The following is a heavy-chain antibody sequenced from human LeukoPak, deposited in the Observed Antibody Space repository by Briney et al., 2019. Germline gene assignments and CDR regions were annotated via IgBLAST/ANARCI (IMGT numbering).Heavy chain of an antibody. D-gene: IGHD6-19*01. Sequence: SSVKVSCKASGGTFSSYAISWVRQAPGQGLEWMRRIIPIFGIANYAQKFQGRVTITVDKSTSTAYMELSSLRSEDTAVYYCARAYSSGWTPANYYYYYGMDVWGQGTTVTVSS. J-gene: IGHJ6*02. CDR2: IIPIFGIA. CDR1: GGTFSSYA. CDR3: ARAYSSGWTPANYYYYYGMDV. V-gene: IGHV1-69*04.